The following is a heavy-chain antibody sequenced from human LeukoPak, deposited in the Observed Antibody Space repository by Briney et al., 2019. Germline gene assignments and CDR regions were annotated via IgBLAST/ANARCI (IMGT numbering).Heavy chain of an antibody. Sequence: GASVKVSCKASGYIFISYGISWVRQAPGQGLEWMGWISAHNGNTNSAQRLQGRVTMTTDTSTSTAYMELRSLTSDDTAVYYCARDGGSGSYLYDYWGQGTLITVSS. D-gene: IGHD1-26*01. J-gene: IGHJ4*02. CDR3: ARDGGSGSYLYDY. CDR1: GYIFISYG. V-gene: IGHV1-18*01. CDR2: ISAHNGNT.